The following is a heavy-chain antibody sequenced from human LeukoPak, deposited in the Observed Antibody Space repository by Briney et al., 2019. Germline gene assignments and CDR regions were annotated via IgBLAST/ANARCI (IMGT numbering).Heavy chain of an antibody. CDR3: ARQYIDILTGYHRGELYWYFDL. J-gene: IGHJ2*01. CDR2: IYTSGGT. Sequence: KPSQTLSLTCSVSGGSISSGSYYWSWIRQPAGKGLEWIGRIYTSGGTNYNPSLKSRVTISVDTSKNQFSLKLRSVTAADTAVYYCARQYIDILTGYHRGELYWYFDLWGRGTLVTVSS. CDR1: GGSISSGSYY. D-gene: IGHD3-9*01. V-gene: IGHV4-61*02.